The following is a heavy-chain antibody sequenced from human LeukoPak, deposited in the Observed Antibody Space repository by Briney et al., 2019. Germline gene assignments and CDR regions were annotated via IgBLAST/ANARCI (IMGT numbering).Heavy chain of an antibody. CDR1: GFTFDDYA. CDR3: AKSPSRIVGSTGGAFDI. Sequence: PGRSLRLSCAASGFTFDDYAMHWVRQAPGKGLEWVSGISWNSGSIGYADSVKGRFTISRDNAKNSLYLQMNSLRAEDTALYYCAKSPSRIVGSTGGAFDIWGQGTMVTVSS. J-gene: IGHJ3*02. D-gene: IGHD1-26*01. CDR2: ISWNSGSI. V-gene: IGHV3-9*01.